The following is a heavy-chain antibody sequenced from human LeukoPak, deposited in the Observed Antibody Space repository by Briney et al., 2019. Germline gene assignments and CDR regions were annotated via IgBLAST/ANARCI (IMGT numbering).Heavy chain of an antibody. CDR1: GGSISSSSYY. Sequence: PSETLSLTCTVSGGSISSSSYYWGWIRQPPGKGLEWIGSIYYSGSTYYNPSLKSRVTISVDTSKNQFSLKLSSVTAADTAVYYCARARRGITIFGVVIMGYFDYWGQGTLVTVSS. J-gene: IGHJ4*02. D-gene: IGHD3-3*01. V-gene: IGHV4-39*07. CDR3: ARARRGITIFGVVIMGYFDY. CDR2: IYYSGST.